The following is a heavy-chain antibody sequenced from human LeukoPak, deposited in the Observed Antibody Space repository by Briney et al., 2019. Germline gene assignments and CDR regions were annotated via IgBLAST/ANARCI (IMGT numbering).Heavy chain of an antibody. CDR3: ARIPEY. V-gene: IGHV3-64*01. Sequence: PGGSLRLSCPVSGFDFSTYAMHWVRLTPGKGLEFVSAISKSGDDTSYGNDVKGRFTISRDNIKNTVDLEMGSLRVDDTGIYYCARIPEYRGQGTVVTVSS. CDR2: ISKSGDDT. D-gene: IGHD6-6*01. CDR1: GFDFSTYA. J-gene: IGHJ1*01.